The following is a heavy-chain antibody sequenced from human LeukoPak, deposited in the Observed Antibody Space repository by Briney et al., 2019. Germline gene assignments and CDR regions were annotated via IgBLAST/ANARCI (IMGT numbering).Heavy chain of an antibody. Sequence: GGSLRLSCATSGFTVSSNYMSWVRQAPGKGLEWVSIIYSGGSTYYTDSVKGRFTISRDNSKNTLYLQMNSLRAEDTAVYYCAGGLDYGDYSYYFDYWGQGTLVTVSS. J-gene: IGHJ4*02. D-gene: IGHD4-17*01. CDR2: IYSGGST. V-gene: IGHV3-53*01. CDR1: GFTVSSNY. CDR3: AGGLDYGDYSYYFDY.